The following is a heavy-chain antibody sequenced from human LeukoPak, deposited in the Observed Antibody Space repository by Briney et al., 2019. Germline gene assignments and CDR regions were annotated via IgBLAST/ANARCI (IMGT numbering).Heavy chain of an antibody. J-gene: IGHJ4*02. CDR2: ISSSSSYI. CDR1: GFTFSTYS. Sequence: GGSLRLSCAASGFTFSTYSMNWVRQAPGKGLEWVSFISSSSSYIYYADSVKGRFTISRDNAKNSLYLQMNSLRAEDTAVYYWAKEEWELLRPHFAHWGQGTLVTVSS. D-gene: IGHD1-26*01. V-gene: IGHV3-21*04. CDR3: AKEEWELLRPHFAH.